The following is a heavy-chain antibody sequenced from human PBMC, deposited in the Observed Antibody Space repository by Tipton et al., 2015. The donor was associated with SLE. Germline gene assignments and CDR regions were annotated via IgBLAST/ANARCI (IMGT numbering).Heavy chain of an antibody. CDR2: ISHTGST. CDR3: ARMNTFDYYYGMDV. J-gene: IGHJ6*02. Sequence: LRLSCTVHGGSLSGYYWGWFRQPPGKGLEWIAEISHTGSTTYNPSLRSRVTLSVDTSKTNFSLRVNSVTAADTAVYYCARMNTFDYYYGMDVWGQGTTVTVSS. CDR1: GGSLSGYY. V-gene: IGHV4-34*01. D-gene: IGHD2-2*02.